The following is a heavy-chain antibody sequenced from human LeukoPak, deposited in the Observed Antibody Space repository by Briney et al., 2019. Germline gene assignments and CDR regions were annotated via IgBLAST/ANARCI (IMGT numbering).Heavy chain of an antibody. Sequence: ASVKVSCKASGYTFTGYYMHWVRQAPGQGLEWMGWISAYNGKTNYAQKLQGRVTMTTDTSTSTAYMELRSLRSDDTAVYYCARGKPEVETNWFDPWGQGTLVTVSS. V-gene: IGHV1-18*04. CDR1: GYTFTGYY. J-gene: IGHJ5*02. CDR2: ISAYNGKT. CDR3: ARGKPEVETNWFDP.